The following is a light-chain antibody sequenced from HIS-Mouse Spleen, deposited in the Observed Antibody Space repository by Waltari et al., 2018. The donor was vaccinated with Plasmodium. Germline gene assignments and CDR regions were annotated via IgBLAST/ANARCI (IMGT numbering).Light chain of an antibody. CDR1: SSDVGSYNL. CDR2: EGS. CDR3: CSYAGSSTFVV. J-gene: IGLJ2*01. Sequence: QSALTQPASVSGSPGQSITISCTGTSSDVGSYNLVSWYQQHPGKAPKLMLYEGSKRPSGVSKRFSGSKSGNTASLTISGLQAEDEADYYCCSYAGSSTFVVFGGGTKLTVL. V-gene: IGLV2-23*03.